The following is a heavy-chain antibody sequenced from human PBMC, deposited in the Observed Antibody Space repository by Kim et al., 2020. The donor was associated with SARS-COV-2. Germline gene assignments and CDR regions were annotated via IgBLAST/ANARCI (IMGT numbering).Heavy chain of an antibody. J-gene: IGHJ4*02. D-gene: IGHD6-19*01. V-gene: IGHV4-39*07. CDR2: IYYSGST. Sequence: SETLSLTCTVSGGSISSSSYYWGWIRQPPGKGLEWIGSIYYSGSTYYNPSLKSRVTISVDTSKNQFSLKLSSVTAADTAVYYCATGSGWWGDYFDYWGQGTLVTVSS. CDR3: ATGSGWWGDYFDY. CDR1: GGSISSSSYY.